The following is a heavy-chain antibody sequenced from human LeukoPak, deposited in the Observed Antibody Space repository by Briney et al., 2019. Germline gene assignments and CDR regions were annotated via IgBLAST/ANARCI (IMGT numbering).Heavy chain of an antibody. D-gene: IGHD3-3*01. V-gene: IGHV4-59*12. J-gene: IGHJ3*02. CDR3: ARMYYDFWSGYRNAFDI. CDR2: IYYTGST. Sequence: PSETLSLTCTVSGGSINSYYWSWIRQPPGKGLEWIGYIYYTGSTNYNPSLKSRVTISVDTSKNQFSLKLSSVTAADTAVYYCARMYYDFWSGYRNAFDIWGQGTMVTVSS. CDR1: GGSINSYY.